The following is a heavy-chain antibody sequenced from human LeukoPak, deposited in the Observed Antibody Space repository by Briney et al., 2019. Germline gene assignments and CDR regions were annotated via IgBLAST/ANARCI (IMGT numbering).Heavy chain of an antibody. D-gene: IGHD5-18*01. J-gene: IGHJ4*02. CDR3: ARERDTALAPYLDY. CDR1: GYTFIRYS. V-gene: IGHV1-18*01. CDR2: ISTYNGDT. Sequence: ASLKVSCKTSGYTFIRYSIGWVRQAPGQGLEWIGSISTYNGDTKYAQKFQDRVTMTTDTSTSTAYLEMRRLRFDDTAVYFCARERDTALAPYLDYWGQGTLLTVSS.